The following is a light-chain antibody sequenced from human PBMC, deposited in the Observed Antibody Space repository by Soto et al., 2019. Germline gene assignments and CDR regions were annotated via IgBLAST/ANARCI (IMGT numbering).Light chain of an antibody. J-gene: IGKJ4*01. Sequence: EIVLTQSPGTLSLSPGERATLSCRASQSVSSSYLAWYQQKPGQAPRLLIYGASSRATGIPDRFSGSGSGTDFTLTISRLEPEDFAVYYCQQYGISPPVITFGGGTKVEIK. CDR3: QQYGISPPVIT. V-gene: IGKV3-20*01. CDR1: QSVSSSY. CDR2: GAS.